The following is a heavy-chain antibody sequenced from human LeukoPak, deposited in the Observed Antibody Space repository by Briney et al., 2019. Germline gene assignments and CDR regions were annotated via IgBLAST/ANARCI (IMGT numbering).Heavy chain of an antibody. Sequence: SQTLSLTCTVSGGSISDAAYYWSWIRQHPGEGLEWIGYVFYSGSTSYNPSLKSRVTISVDTSKNQFSLKLSSVTAADTAVYYCARGGRYDFWSGYVFDPWGQGTLVTVSS. J-gene: IGHJ5*02. CDR3: ARGGRYDFWSGYVFDP. CDR1: GGSISDAAYY. CDR2: VFYSGST. V-gene: IGHV4-31*03. D-gene: IGHD3-3*01.